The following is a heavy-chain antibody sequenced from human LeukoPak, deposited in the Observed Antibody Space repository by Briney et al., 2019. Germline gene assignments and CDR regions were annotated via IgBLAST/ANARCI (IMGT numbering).Heavy chain of an antibody. CDR1: GGSISSYY. D-gene: IGHD3-3*01. CDR3: ARVEIFGVAIGP. Sequence: SETLSLTCTVSGGSISSYYWSWIRQPPGKGLEWIGYIYYSGSTYYNPSLKSRVTISVDTSKNQFSLKLSSVTAADTAVYYCARVEIFGVAIGPWGQGTLVTVSS. CDR2: IYYSGST. J-gene: IGHJ5*02. V-gene: IGHV4-59*08.